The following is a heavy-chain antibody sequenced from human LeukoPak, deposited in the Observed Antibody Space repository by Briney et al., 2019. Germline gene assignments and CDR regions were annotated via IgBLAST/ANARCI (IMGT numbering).Heavy chain of an antibody. CDR2: TRYDGSHK. V-gene: IGHV3-30*02. Sequence: GGSLRLSCAASGFFFSNYGMHWVRQAPGKGLEWVSFTRYDGSHKHYADSVKGRFTISRENFKKTLYLQMNSLRPEDTATYYCAKDLLKEGWCGSGIDWCDPWGQGAQVTVSS. CDR3: AKDLLKEGWCGSGIDWCDP. D-gene: IGHD3-10*01. J-gene: IGHJ5*02. CDR1: GFFFSNYG.